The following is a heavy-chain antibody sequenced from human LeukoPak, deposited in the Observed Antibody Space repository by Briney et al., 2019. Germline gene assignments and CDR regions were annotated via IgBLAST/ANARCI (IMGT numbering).Heavy chain of an antibody. CDR1: GGSISSGGYS. Sequence: SQTLSLTCAVSGGSISSGGYSWSWIRQPPGKGLEWIGYIYHSGSTNYNPSLKSRVTISVDTSKNQFSLKLSSVTAADTAVYYCARGGYSSSWYKFDYWGQGTLVTVSS. D-gene: IGHD6-13*01. CDR3: ARGGYSSSWYKFDY. J-gene: IGHJ4*02. CDR2: IYHSGST. V-gene: IGHV4-30-2*01.